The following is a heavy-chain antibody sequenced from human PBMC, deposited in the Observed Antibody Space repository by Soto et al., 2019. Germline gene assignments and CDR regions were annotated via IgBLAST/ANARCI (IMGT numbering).Heavy chain of an antibody. Sequence: PGGSLRLSCAASGFTFSDYYMSWIRQAPGKGLEWVSYISSSGSTIYYADSVKGRFTISRDNAKNSLYLQMNSLRAEDTAVYYCARGTHTYYDFWSGYHPAGMDVWGQGTTVTVSS. D-gene: IGHD3-3*01. CDR1: GFTFSDYY. CDR3: ARGTHTYYDFWSGYHPAGMDV. V-gene: IGHV3-11*01. CDR2: ISSSGSTI. J-gene: IGHJ6*02.